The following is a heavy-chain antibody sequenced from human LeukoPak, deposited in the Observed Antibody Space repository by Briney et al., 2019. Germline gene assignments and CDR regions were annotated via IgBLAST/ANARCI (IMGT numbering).Heavy chain of an antibody. CDR3: VRETGTIGYYMDV. V-gene: IGHV3-74*03. Sequence: GXSLRLSCAASGFTFTGNSMHWVRQGPGKGLVWVARIHRDGGMTKYADSVEGRFTISRDNAKNTLYLQMNSLRAEDTAIYYCVRETGTIGYYMDVWGKGTTVTVSS. CDR2: IHRDGGMT. CDR1: GFTFTGNS. J-gene: IGHJ6*03. D-gene: IGHD2-15*01.